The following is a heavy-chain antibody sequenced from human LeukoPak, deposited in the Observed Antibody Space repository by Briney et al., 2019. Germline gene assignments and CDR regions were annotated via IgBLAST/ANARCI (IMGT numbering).Heavy chain of an antibody. D-gene: IGHD3-3*01. CDR2: IYTSGST. V-gene: IGHV4-61*02. Sequence: SETLSLTCTVSGGSISSGSYYWSWIRQPAGKGLEWIGRIYTSGSTNYNPSLKSRVTISVDTSKNQFSLKLSSVTAADTAVYYCARSNDFWSGYYTYFDYWGQGTLVTVSS. CDR3: ARSNDFWSGYYTYFDY. J-gene: IGHJ4*02. CDR1: GGSISSGSYY.